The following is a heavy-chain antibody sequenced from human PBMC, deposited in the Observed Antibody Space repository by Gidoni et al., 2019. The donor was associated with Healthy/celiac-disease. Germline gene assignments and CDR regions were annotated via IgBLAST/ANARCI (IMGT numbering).Heavy chain of an antibody. J-gene: IGHJ2*01. V-gene: IGHV1-69*01. Sequence: QVQPVQSGAEVKKPGSSVKVSCKASGGTFSSHAISWVRQAPGQGLEWMGGLIPIFGTANYAQKFQGRVTITADESTSTAYMELSSLRSEDTAVYYCARDVGLGVSYWYFDLWGRGTLVTVSS. CDR3: ARDVGLGVSYWYFDL. CDR1: GGTFSSHA. D-gene: IGHD1-26*01. CDR2: LIPIFGTA.